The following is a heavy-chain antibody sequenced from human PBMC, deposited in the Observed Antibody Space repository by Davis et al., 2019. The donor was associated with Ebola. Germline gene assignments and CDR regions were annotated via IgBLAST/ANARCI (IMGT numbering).Heavy chain of an antibody. V-gene: IGHV3-73*01. D-gene: IGHD6-6*01. Sequence: GGSLRLSCAASGFTFSGSAMHWVRQASGKGLEWVGRIRSKANSYATAYAASVKGRFTISRDDSKNTAYLQMNSLKTEDTAVYYCTSGNIAARPSDDYWGQGTLVTVSS. CDR1: GFTFSGSA. CDR3: TSGNIAARPSDDY. J-gene: IGHJ4*02. CDR2: IRSKANSYAT.